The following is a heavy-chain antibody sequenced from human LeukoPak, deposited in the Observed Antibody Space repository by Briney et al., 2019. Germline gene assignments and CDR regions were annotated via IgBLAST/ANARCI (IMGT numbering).Heavy chain of an antibody. J-gene: IGHJ4*02. CDR2: INHSGNT. CDR3: ARGRVTMVRGASTVRSYYFDY. Sequence: SETLSLTCAVYGGSFSGYYWSWIRQPPGKGLEWIGEINHSGNTSYYPSLKSRVTISVDTSKNQFSLKLSSVTAADTAVYYCARGRVTMVRGASTVRSYYFDYWGQGTLVTVSS. V-gene: IGHV4-34*01. CDR1: GGSFSGYY. D-gene: IGHD3-10*01.